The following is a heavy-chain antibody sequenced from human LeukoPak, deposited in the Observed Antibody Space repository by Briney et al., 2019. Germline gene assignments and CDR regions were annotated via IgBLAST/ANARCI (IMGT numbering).Heavy chain of an antibody. V-gene: IGHV3-48*02. J-gene: IGHJ4*02. D-gene: IGHD6-6*01. Sequence: GGSMRPSCAASGLTFSTYRMNWVRQSPGKGLEWVSYISSSSSTIYYADSVKGRLTISRDNAKNSLHLQMNTLRDEDTAVYYCAREYSSSSGKALDYWGQGTLVTVS. CDR2: ISSSSSTI. CDR3: AREYSSSSGKALDY. CDR1: GLTFSTYR.